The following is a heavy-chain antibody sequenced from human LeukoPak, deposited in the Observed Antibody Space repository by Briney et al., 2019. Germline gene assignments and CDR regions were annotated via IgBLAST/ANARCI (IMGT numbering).Heavy chain of an antibody. Sequence: GGSLRLSCAVSGFIVSRNYMSWVRQAPGKGLEWVSVIYSADSAYYADSVRGRFTISRDNAKNSLYLQMNSLRAEDTAVFYCARGQWPDYWGQGTLLIVSS. J-gene: IGHJ4*02. CDR1: GFIVSRNY. V-gene: IGHV3-53*01. D-gene: IGHD6-19*01. CDR2: IYSADSA. CDR3: ARGQWPDY.